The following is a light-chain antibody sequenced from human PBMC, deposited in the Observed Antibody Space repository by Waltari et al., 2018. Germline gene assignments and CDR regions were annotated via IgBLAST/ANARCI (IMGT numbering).Light chain of an antibody. CDR3: SSYVDTNLVV. CDR2: EVN. J-gene: IGLJ2*01. V-gene: IGLV2-18*02. CDR1: PGDIGTSNR. Sequence: QSALTQPPSVSGSPGQAVAIPCTGTPGDIGTSNRVSWYRQTPGTAPTLILFEVNNRPSGVPDRFSGSKSADTAFLIISGLQPEDEAHFYCSSYVDTNLVVFGGGTKVTVL.